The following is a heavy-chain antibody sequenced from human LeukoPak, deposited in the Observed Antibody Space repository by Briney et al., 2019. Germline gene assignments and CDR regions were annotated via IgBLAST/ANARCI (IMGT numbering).Heavy chain of an antibody. CDR2: IIPIFGTA. J-gene: IGHJ4*02. V-gene: IGHV1-69*05. Sequence: ASVKVSCKASGGTFSSYAISWVRQAPGQGLEWMGGIIPIFGTANYAQKFQGRVTITTDESTSTAYMELSSLRSEDTAVYYCASIPAVAGKGESNYWGQGTLVTVSS. CDR3: ASIPAVAGKGESNY. CDR1: GGTFSSYA. D-gene: IGHD6-19*01.